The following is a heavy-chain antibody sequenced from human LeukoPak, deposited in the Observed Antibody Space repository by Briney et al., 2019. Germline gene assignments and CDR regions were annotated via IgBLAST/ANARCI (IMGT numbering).Heavy chain of an antibody. CDR1: GFTVSSNY. CDR2: IYSGGST. D-gene: IGHD5-18*01. CDR3: ARGDSYGNLGY. Sequence: GGSLRLSCAASGFTVSSNYMSWVRQAPGKGLEWVSVIYSGGSTYYADSVKGRFTISRDNSKNTLYLQMNSLRAEDTAVFYCARGDSYGNLGYWGQGTLVTVSS. V-gene: IGHV3-66*01. J-gene: IGHJ4*02.